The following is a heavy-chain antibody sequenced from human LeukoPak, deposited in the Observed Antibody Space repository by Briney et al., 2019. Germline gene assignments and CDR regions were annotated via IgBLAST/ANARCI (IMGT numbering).Heavy chain of an antibody. J-gene: IGHJ4*02. CDR3: ARGQNYYDSSGYHY. Sequence: SETLSLTCAVYGGSFSGYYWSWIRQPPGKGLEWIGEINHSGSTNYNPSLKSRVTISVDTSKNQFSLKLSSVTAADTAVYYCARGQNYYDSSGYHYWGQGTLVTVS. CDR2: INHSGST. V-gene: IGHV4-34*01. D-gene: IGHD3-22*01. CDR1: GGSFSGYY.